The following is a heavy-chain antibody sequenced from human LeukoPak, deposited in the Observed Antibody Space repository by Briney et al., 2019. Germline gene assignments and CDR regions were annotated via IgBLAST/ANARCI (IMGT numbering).Heavy chain of an antibody. CDR1: GGSISSGSYY. CDR3: ARGSPLKYCSGGSCLLY. CDR2: IYTSGST. Sequence: SETLSLTCTVSGGSISSGSYYWSWIRQPAGKGLEWIGRIYTSGSTNYNPSLKSRVTISVDTSKNQFSLKLSSVTGADTAVYYCARGSPLKYCSGGSCLLYWGQGTLVTVSS. J-gene: IGHJ4*02. D-gene: IGHD2-15*01. V-gene: IGHV4-61*02.